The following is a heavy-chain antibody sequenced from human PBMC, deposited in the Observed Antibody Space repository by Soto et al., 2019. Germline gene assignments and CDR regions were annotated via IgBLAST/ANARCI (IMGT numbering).Heavy chain of an antibody. CDR2: IYYSGST. D-gene: IGHD1-26*01. CDR1: GGSISSGGYY. J-gene: IGHJ4*02. CDR3: AKGDKWESLLDY. V-gene: IGHV4-31*03. Sequence: QVQLQESGPGLVKPSRTLSLTCTVSGGSISSGGYYWSWIRQHPGKGLEWIGYIYYSGSTYYNPSLKSRITISMDTSKNQFSLKLSSVTAADTAVYYCAKGDKWESLLDYWGQGTLVTVSS.